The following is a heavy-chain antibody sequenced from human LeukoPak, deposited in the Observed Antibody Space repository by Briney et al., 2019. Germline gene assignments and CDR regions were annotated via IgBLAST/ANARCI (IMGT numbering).Heavy chain of an antibody. CDR2: INPSGGSA. V-gene: IGHV1-46*01. J-gene: IGHJ4*02. CDR3: ARDPTGDHFDY. CDR1: GYTFTSYY. Sequence: ASVKVSCKASGYTFTSYYMHWVRQAPGQGLEWMGIINPSGGSASYAQKFQGRVTMTRDTSTSTVCMELSSLRSEDTAVYYCARDPTGDHFDYWGQGTLVTVSS. D-gene: IGHD7-27*01.